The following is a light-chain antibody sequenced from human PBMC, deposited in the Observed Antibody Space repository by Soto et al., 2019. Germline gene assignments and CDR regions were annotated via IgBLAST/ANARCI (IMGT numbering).Light chain of an antibody. V-gene: IGLV2-14*01. CDR3: SSYTGSSALVYV. CDR2: EVS. CDR1: SSDVGGYNY. J-gene: IGLJ1*01. Sequence: QSVLTQPASVSGSLGQSITISCTGTSSDVGGYNYVSWYQQHPGKAPKLMIYEVSNRPSGVSNRFSGSKSGNTASLTISGLQAEDEADYYCSSYTGSSALVYVFGTGTKVTVL.